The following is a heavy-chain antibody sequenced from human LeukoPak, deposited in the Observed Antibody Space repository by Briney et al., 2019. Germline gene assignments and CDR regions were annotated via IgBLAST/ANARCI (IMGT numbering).Heavy chain of an antibody. V-gene: IGHV5-51*01. CDR3: ARGGYCSSTSCYTVFLSGSYWDY. D-gene: IGHD2-2*02. Sequence: GESLKISCKGSGYSFTSYWIGWVRQMPGKGLEWMGIIYPGDSDTRYSPSFQGQVTISADKSISTAYLQWSSLKASDTAMYYRARGGYCSSTSCYTVFLSGSYWDYWGQGTLVTVSS. J-gene: IGHJ4*02. CDR1: GYSFTSYW. CDR2: IYPGDSDT.